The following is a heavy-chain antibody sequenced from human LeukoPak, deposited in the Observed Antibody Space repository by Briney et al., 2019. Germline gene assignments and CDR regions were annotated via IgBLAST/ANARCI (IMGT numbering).Heavy chain of an antibody. V-gene: IGHV3-23*01. Sequence: GGSLRLSCAASGFPFSSHAMSWVRQPPGKGLEWVAAISNGKTYYADSVRGRFAISRDDSTNTVYLHMNSLRDEDTALYHCVRESGYCAPVCVKTNWFDPWGQGTLVTVSS. CDR1: GFPFSSHA. CDR3: VRESGYCAPVCVKTNWFDP. D-gene: IGHD2-15*01. J-gene: IGHJ5*02. CDR2: ISNGKT.